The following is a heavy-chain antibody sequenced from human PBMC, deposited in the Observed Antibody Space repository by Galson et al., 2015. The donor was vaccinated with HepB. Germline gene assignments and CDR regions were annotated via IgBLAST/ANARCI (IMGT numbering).Heavy chain of an antibody. D-gene: IGHD6-19*01. CDR2: INPSDGGP. CDR1: GYTFTRFY. CDR3: AREGGLIAVAGDALSNFDS. Sequence: SVKVSCKASGYTFTRFYLHWVRQAPGQGLEWMGVINPSDGGPSYAQNFRGRITVTRDTSTSTVYMQLNSLRSEDTAVYYCAREGGLIAVAGDALSNFDSWGQGTLVTVSS. J-gene: IGHJ4*02. V-gene: IGHV1-46*01.